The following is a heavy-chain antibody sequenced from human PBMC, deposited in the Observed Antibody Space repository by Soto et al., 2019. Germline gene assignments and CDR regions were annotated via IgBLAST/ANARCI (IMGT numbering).Heavy chain of an antibody. D-gene: IGHD6-19*01. CDR3: ATWGIAVAGTRSDY. J-gene: IGHJ4*02. CDR1: GGSISSSDW. Sequence: QVHLQESGPGLVKPSGTLSLICAVSGGSISSSDWWTWVRQSPGKGLEWIGEISHGGSTNYNPSLKSRVTMSVDKSKNYFSLNLSSVNAADTAVYYCATWGIAVAGTRSDYWGQGTLVTVSS. V-gene: IGHV4-4*02. CDR2: ISHGGST.